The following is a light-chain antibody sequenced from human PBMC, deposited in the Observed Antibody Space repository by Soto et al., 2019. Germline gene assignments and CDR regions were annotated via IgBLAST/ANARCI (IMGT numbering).Light chain of an antibody. Sequence: QSALTQPASVSGSPGQSITISCTGTSSDVGGYNYVCWYQQHPGKAPKLMIYEVSNRPSGVSTRFSGSKSGNTASLTISGLQAEDEADYYCSSYTSGSTLYVFGTGTQLTVL. CDR2: EVS. CDR3: SSYTSGSTLYV. CDR1: SSDVGGYNY. J-gene: IGLJ1*01. V-gene: IGLV2-14*01.